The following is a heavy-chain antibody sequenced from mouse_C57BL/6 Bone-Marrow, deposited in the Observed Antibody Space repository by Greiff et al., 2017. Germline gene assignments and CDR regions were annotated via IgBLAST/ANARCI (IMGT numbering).Heavy chain of an antibody. D-gene: IGHD2-13*01. CDR1: GYTFTSYG. V-gene: IGHV1-81*01. CDR2: IFPRSGNT. CDR3: AREGDCHWCFDV. J-gene: IGHJ1*03. Sequence: VKLVESGAELARPGASVKLSCKASGYTFTSYGISWVKQRTGQGLEWIGEIFPRSGNTYYNEKFKGKATLSADKSSSTAYMELRSLTSEDSAVYFCAREGDCHWCFDVWGTGTAVTVSS.